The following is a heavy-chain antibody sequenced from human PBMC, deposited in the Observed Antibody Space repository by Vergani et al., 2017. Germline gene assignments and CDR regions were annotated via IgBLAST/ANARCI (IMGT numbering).Heavy chain of an antibody. J-gene: IGHJ1*01. CDR1: GFRFREHG. CDR2: ISGHDHRT. CDR3: ASLGYYPVTGGWA. Sequence: EVQLLESGGGSVQPGESLRLSCVASGFRFREHGMNWVRQAPGKGLEWVSGISGHDHRTLYADSVKGRFIISRDNAKNSLYLDMSSLRAEDTAVFYCASLGYYPVTGGWAWGQGIHVTFSS. D-gene: IGHD3-10*01. V-gene: IGHV3-23*01.